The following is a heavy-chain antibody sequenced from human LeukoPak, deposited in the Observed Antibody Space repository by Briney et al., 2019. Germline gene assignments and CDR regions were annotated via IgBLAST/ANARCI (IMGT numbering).Heavy chain of an antibody. CDR3: ARGGYSYGPAEYFQH. J-gene: IGHJ1*01. D-gene: IGHD5-18*01. Sequence: GGSLRLSCAASGFTFSSYAMSWVRQAPGKGLEWVSAISGSGGSTYYADSVKGRFTISRDNSKNTLYLQMNSLRAEDTAVYYCARGGYSYGPAEYFQHWGQGTLVTVSS. V-gene: IGHV3-23*01. CDR2: ISGSGGST. CDR1: GFTFSSYA.